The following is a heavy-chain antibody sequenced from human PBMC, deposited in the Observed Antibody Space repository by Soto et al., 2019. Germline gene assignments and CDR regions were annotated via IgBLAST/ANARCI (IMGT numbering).Heavy chain of an antibody. CDR2: ISAYNGNT. V-gene: IGHV1-18*01. CDR3: ARDGALMITFGYHPPAGAFDI. CDR1: GYTFTSYG. J-gene: IGHJ3*02. D-gene: IGHD3-16*01. Sequence: QVQLVQSGAEVKKPGASVKVSCKASGYTFTSYGISWVRQAPGQGLEWMGWISAYNGNTNYAQKLQGRVTMTTDTSTSTAYMELRSLRSDDTAVYYCARDGALMITFGYHPPAGAFDIWGQGTMVTVSS.